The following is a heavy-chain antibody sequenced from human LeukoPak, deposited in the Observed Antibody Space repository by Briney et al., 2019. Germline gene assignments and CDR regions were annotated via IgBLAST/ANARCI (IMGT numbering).Heavy chain of an antibody. Sequence: SETLSLTCAVSGYSISSGYSWGWIRPPPGKGLEWIGSIYHSGSTYYNPSLKSRVTISVDTSKNQFSLQLSSVTAADTAVYYCARRGMSTYAFDIWGQGTMVTVSS. CDR3: ARRGMSTYAFDI. D-gene: IGHD2/OR15-2a*01. CDR2: IYHSGST. J-gene: IGHJ3*02. CDR1: GYSISSGYS. V-gene: IGHV4-38-2*01.